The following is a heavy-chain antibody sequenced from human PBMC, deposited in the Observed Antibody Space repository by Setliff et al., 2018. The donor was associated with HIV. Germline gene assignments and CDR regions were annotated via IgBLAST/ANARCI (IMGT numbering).Heavy chain of an antibody. J-gene: IGHJ4*02. CDR3: ARPNFSDYYFDY. V-gene: IGHV4-59*01. D-gene: IGHD2-21*02. CDR2: IYYSGST. Sequence: SETLSLTCTVYGGSISSYYRSWIRQPPGKGLEYIGYIYYSGSTNYNPSLKSRVTISVDTSKNQFSLKLSSVTAADTAVYYCARPNFSDYYFDYWGQGTLVTVSS. CDR1: GGSISSYY.